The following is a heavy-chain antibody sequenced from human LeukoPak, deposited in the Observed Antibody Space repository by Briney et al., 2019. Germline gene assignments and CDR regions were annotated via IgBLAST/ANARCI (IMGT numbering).Heavy chain of an antibody. D-gene: IGHD6-6*01. CDR3: ARAERRDSSSFGY. Sequence: SETLSLTCAVYGGSFSSNYWSWIRHPQGRGLGWIGEINHSGSTNYTPSLKRRVTISVDTSKNQFSLKLRSVSAGDTAVYYCARAERRDSSSFGYWGQGTLVTVSS. CDR1: GGSFSSNY. V-gene: IGHV4-34*01. J-gene: IGHJ4*02. CDR2: INHSGST.